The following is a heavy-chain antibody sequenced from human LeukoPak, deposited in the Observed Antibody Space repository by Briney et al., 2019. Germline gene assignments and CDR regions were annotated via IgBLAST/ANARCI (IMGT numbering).Heavy chain of an antibody. CDR2: MNPNSGNT. V-gene: IGHV1-8*03. D-gene: IGHD6-13*01. J-gene: IGHJ4*02. CDR1: GYTFTSFD. Sequence: ASVKVSCKASGYTFTSFDINWVRQATGRGLEWVGWMNPNSGNTGYAQKFQGRVTITRNTSISTAYMELSSLRSEDTAVYYCARGSGYSSSWYEIDYWGQGTLVTVSS. CDR3: ARGSGYSSSWYEIDY.